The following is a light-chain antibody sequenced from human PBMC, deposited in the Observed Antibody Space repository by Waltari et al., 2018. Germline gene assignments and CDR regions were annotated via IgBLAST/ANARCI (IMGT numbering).Light chain of an antibody. V-gene: IGKV1-9*01. CDR3: QQRHSYPIT. CDR1: QGISNY. CDR2: TAS. J-gene: IGKJ5*01. Sequence: IQLTQSPSSLPAPVGDRVTITRRTSQGISNYLAWYQQKPGKAPKLLIHTASTLQSGVPSRFSGSGSGTDFTLTISSLQPEDFATYYCQQRHSYPITFGQGTRLDIK.